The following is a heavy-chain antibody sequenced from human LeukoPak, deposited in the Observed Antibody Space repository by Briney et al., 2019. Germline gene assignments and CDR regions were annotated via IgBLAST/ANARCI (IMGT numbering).Heavy chain of an antibody. CDR3: SRVRSWFGFGDY. V-gene: IGHV3-49*04. Sequence: GGSLRLSCTASGFTFGDYAMSWVRQAPGKGLEWVGFIRSKAYGGTTEYAASVKGRFTISRDGSKSIAYLQMNSLKTEDTAVYYCSRVRSWFGFGDYWGQGTLVTVSS. CDR1: GFTFGDYA. D-gene: IGHD3-10*01. CDR2: IRSKAYGGTT. J-gene: IGHJ4*02.